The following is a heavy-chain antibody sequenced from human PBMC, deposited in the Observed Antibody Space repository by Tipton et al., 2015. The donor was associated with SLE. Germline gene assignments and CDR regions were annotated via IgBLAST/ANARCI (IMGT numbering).Heavy chain of an antibody. D-gene: IGHD3-10*01. Sequence: QLVQSGAEVRKPGASVKVSCKASGYTFTSYEISWVRQAPGQGLEWMGWINPNSGGTNYAQKLQGRVTMTTDTSTSTAYMELRSLRSDDTAVYYCARDLIWFGSNPDYWGQGTLVTVSS. CDR1: GYTFTSYE. V-gene: IGHV1-18*01. CDR3: ARDLIWFGSNPDY. CDR2: INPNSGGT. J-gene: IGHJ4*02.